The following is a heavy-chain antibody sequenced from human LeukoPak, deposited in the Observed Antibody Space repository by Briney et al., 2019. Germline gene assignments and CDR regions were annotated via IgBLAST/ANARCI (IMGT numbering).Heavy chain of an antibody. D-gene: IGHD3-22*01. CDR2: IYHSGST. CDR3: ARPYYYDSSGQYAFDI. Sequence: SETLSLTCAVSGGSIGSSHWWSWVRQPPGKGLEWIGEIYHSGSTTYNPSLKSRVTISVDKPKNQFSLKLHSVTAADTAVYYCARPYYYDSSGQYAFDIWGQGTMVTVSS. V-gene: IGHV4-4*02. J-gene: IGHJ3*02. CDR1: GGSIGSSHW.